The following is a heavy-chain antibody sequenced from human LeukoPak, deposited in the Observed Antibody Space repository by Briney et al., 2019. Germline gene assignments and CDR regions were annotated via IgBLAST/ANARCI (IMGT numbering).Heavy chain of an antibody. CDR1: GGSMSRYY. CDR3: ARSSTGSYFDY. CDR2: MYYSGST. J-gene: IGHJ4*02. Sequence: PSETLSLTYTVSGGSMSRYYWSWIRQPPGKGLEWIGYMYYSGSTKYNPSLKSRVTISVDTSKNQFSLKLSSVTAADTAVYYWARSSTGSYFDYWGQGTLVTVSS. D-gene: IGHD3-3*02. V-gene: IGHV4-59*01.